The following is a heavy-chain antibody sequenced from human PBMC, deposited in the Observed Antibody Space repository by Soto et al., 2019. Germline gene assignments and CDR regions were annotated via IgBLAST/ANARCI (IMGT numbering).Heavy chain of an antibody. CDR1: GFTFSSYS. V-gene: IGHV3-48*01. CDR3: ARDPITRDRVRRPY. Sequence: GGSLRLSCAASGFTFSSYSMNWVRQAPGKGLEWVSYISSSSSTIYYADSVKGRFTISRDNAKNSLYLQMNSLRAEDTAVYYCARDPITRDRVRRPYWGQGTLVTVSS. J-gene: IGHJ4*02. D-gene: IGHD7-27*01. CDR2: ISSSSSTI.